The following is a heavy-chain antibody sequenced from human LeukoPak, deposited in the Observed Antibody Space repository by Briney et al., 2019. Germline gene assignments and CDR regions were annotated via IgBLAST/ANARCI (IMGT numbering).Heavy chain of an antibody. Sequence: GGSLRLSCAASGFTFSRYELNWVRQAPGKGLEWVSYISSSGSIIYYADSVKGRFTISRDNAKNSLYLQMNSLRAEDTAVYYCARRSGWYNYFDYWGQGTLVTVSS. CDR2: ISSSGSII. J-gene: IGHJ4*02. V-gene: IGHV3-48*03. D-gene: IGHD6-13*01. CDR3: ARRSGWYNYFDY. CDR1: GFTFSRYE.